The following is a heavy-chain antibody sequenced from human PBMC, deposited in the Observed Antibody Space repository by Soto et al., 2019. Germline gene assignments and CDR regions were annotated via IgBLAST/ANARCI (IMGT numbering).Heavy chain of an antibody. CDR2: IYHSGST. V-gene: IGHV4-30-2*01. CDR3: ARGGVDYYDSSGYYLSPYYFDY. Sequence: ASETLSLTCAVSGGSISSGGYSWSWIRQPPGKGLEWIGYIYHSGSTYYNPSLKSRVTISVDRSKNQFSLKLSSVTAADTAVYYCARGGVDYYDSSGYYLSPYYFDYWGQGTLVTVSS. J-gene: IGHJ4*02. D-gene: IGHD3-22*01. CDR1: GGSISSGGYS.